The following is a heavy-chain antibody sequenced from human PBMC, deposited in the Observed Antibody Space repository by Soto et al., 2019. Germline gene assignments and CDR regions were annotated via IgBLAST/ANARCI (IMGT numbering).Heavy chain of an antibody. D-gene: IGHD6-19*01. CDR2: INADNGHT. J-gene: IGHJ4*02. CDR3: ARGSIAVAGRNQLDY. CDR1: GYFFTSYA. Sequence: QVQLVQSGPEVKKTGASVKVSCRASGYFFTSYAIHWVRQAPGPRLEWLGWINADNGHTKYSQNFQGRVIITRDTSANTVYMEVSSLKSVDTAVYYCARGSIAVAGRNQLDYWGQGTRVTVFS. V-gene: IGHV1-3*01.